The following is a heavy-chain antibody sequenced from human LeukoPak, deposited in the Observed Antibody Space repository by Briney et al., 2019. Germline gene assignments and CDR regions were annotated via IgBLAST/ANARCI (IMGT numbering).Heavy chain of an antibody. CDR1: GFTFTSSA. CDR3: AASPWSGWYGYYYGMDV. Sequence: SVKVSCKASGFTFTSSAMQWVRQARGQRLEWIGWIVVGSGNTNYAQKFQERVTITRDMSTSTAYMELSSLRSEDTAVYHCAASPWSGWYGYYYGMDVWGQGTTVTVSS. D-gene: IGHD6-19*01. J-gene: IGHJ6*02. CDR2: IVVGSGNT. V-gene: IGHV1-58*02.